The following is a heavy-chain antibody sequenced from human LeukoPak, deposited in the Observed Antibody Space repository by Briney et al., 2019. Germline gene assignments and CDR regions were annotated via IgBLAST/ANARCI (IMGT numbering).Heavy chain of an antibody. V-gene: IGHV4-61*02. CDR2: IYSSGST. D-gene: IGHD2/OR15-2a*01. CDR3: ARVSKYCDSTPYSDY. CDR1: GGSISSSSYY. J-gene: IGHJ4*02. Sequence: SETLSLTCTVSGGSISSSSYYWSWIRQPAGKGLEWIGRIYSSGSTDYNPSLKSRVIISVDTSKNQFSLKLSSVTAADTAVYYCARVSKYCDSTPYSDYWGQGTLVTVSS.